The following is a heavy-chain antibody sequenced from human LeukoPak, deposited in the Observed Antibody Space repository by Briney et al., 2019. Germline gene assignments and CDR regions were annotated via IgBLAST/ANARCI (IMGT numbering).Heavy chain of an antibody. V-gene: IGHV3-23*01. D-gene: IGHD3-22*01. Sequence: GGSLRLSCAASGFTFSSYAMSWVRQAPGKGLEWVSAISGSGSSTCYADSVKGRFTISRDNSKNTLYLQMNSLRAEDTAVYYCAKARPSSVVPPWGQGTMVTVSS. CDR3: AKARPSSVVPP. CDR1: GFTFSSYA. J-gene: IGHJ3*01. CDR2: ISGSGSST.